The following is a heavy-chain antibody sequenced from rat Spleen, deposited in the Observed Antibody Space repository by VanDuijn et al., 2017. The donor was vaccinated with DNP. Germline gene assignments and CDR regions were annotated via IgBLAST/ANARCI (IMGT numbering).Heavy chain of an antibody. CDR1: GFTFSNYD. CDR3: TTSHTYYWYFDF. CDR2: ISYDGSST. V-gene: IGHV5-7*01. D-gene: IGHD1-9*01. Sequence: EVQLVESGGGLVQPGRSMKLSCAASGFTFSNYDMAWVRQAPKKGLEWVATISYDGSSTYYRDSVKGRFTISRDNAKSTLYLQMDSLRSEDTATYYCTTSHTYYWYFDFWGPGTMVTVSS. J-gene: IGHJ1*01.